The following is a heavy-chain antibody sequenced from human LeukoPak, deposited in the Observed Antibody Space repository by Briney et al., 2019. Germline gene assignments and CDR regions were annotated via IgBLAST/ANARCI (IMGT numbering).Heavy chain of an antibody. J-gene: IGHJ6*03. Sequence: PGESLKISCKGSGYSFTSYWIGWVRQMPGKGLEWMGIIYPGDSDTRYSPSFQGQVTISADKSISTAYLQWSSLKASDTAMYYCAGFGYPSYYYYYMDVWGKGTTVTVSS. CDR2: IYPGDSDT. CDR1: GYSFTSYW. CDR3: AGFGYPSYYYYYMDV. V-gene: IGHV5-51*01. D-gene: IGHD5-12*01.